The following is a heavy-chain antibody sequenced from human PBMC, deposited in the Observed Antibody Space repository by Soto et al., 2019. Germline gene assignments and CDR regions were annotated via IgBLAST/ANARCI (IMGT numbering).Heavy chain of an antibody. CDR1: GGSISSYY. CDR3: ARGIISGWYEYYFDY. V-gene: IGHV4-59*01. D-gene: IGHD6-19*01. CDR2: IYYSGST. Sequence: SETLSLTCTVSGGSISSYYWSWIRQPPGKGLEWIGYIYYSGSTNYNPSLKSRVTISVDTSKNQFSLKLSSVTAADTAVYYCARGIISGWYEYYFDYWGQGTLVTVSS. J-gene: IGHJ4*02.